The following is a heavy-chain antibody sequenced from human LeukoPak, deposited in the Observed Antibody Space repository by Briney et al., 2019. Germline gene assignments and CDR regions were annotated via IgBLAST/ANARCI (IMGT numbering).Heavy chain of an antibody. Sequence: GGSLRLSRAASGFSVRNNYINWVRRAPGKGLEWVSVVYSDGSTYYADSVKGRFTISRDFSKNTLYLQMNSLRVEDTAVYYCARLTVSGQLDYWGQGTLVTVSS. J-gene: IGHJ4*02. CDR3: ARLTVSGQLDY. CDR2: VYSDGST. CDR1: GFSVRNNY. D-gene: IGHD6-19*01. V-gene: IGHV3-66*01.